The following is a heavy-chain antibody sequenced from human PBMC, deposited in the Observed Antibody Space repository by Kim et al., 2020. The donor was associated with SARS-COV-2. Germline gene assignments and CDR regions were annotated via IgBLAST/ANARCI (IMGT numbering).Heavy chain of an antibody. V-gene: IGHV3-30*18. CDR2: ISYDGSRK. CDR3: AKVAGSVYYFDS. Sequence: GGSLRLSCAASGFTFNIYGMYWVRQAPVKGLEWVAYISYDGSRKYYADSVRGRFTISRDNSKNTQYLQMNSLRTEDTAVYYCAKVAGSVYYFDSWSQGTLVTVSS. CDR1: GFTFNIYG. D-gene: IGHD2-8*01. J-gene: IGHJ4*02.